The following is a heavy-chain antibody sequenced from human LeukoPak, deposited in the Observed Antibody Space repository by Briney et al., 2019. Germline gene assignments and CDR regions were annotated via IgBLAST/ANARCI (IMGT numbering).Heavy chain of an antibody. CDR1: GFTFSNYA. Sequence: GGSLRLSCAASGFTFSNYAMSWVRQAPGEGLEWVSTISSSAFDTYYADSVKGRFTISRDNSESTLYLQMSNLRVEDTAVYYCAKVPYSDYGSGRPPFMDVWGQGTTVAVSS. J-gene: IGHJ6*02. D-gene: IGHD3-10*01. V-gene: IGHV3-23*01. CDR2: ISSSAFDT. CDR3: AKVPYSDYGSGRPPFMDV.